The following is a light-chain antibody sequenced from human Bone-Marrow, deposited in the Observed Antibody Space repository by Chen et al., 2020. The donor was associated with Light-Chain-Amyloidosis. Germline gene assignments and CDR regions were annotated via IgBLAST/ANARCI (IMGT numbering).Light chain of an antibody. Sequence: DLVRTQSPASLAVSLGERATINCKSSQSVLHSPNNKNYLAWYQQKPGQPPKLLIYWASTRESGVPDRFSGSGSGTDFTLTISSLQAEDVAVYYCHQYCSTPRTFGQGTKVEIK. CDR3: HQYCSTPRT. CDR2: WAS. CDR1: QSVLHSPNNKNY. V-gene: IGKV4-1*01. J-gene: IGKJ1*01.